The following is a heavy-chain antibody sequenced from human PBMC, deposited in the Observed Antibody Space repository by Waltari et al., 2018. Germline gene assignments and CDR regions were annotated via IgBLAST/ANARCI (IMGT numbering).Heavy chain of an antibody. CDR3: AAGLFGVFVQSFDP. D-gene: IGHD3-3*01. V-gene: IGHV1-58*01. CDR2: IVVGSGNT. CDR1: GFTFTSSS. Sequence: QMQLLQSGPEVKKPGTSVRVSCTASGFTFTSSSLQWVRQARGQGLEGIGWIVVGSGNTKYAQNFQERVTFTRDMSTSTAYMELKSLTSEDTAVYYCAAGLFGVFVQSFDPWGQGTLVTVSS. J-gene: IGHJ5*02.